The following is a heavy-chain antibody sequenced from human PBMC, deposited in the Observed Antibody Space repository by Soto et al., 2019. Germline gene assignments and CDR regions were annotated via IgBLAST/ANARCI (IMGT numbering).Heavy chain of an antibody. CDR2: IYYSGST. Sequence: SETLSLTCTVSGGSISSYYWSWIRQPPGKGLEWIGYIYYSGSTNYNPSLKSRVTISVDTSKNQFSLKLNSVTAGDTAVYYCARGAVVVTAILPDYWGQGILVTVSS. CDR3: ARGAVVVTAILPDY. D-gene: IGHD2-21*02. CDR1: GGSISSYY. J-gene: IGHJ4*02. V-gene: IGHV4-59*01.